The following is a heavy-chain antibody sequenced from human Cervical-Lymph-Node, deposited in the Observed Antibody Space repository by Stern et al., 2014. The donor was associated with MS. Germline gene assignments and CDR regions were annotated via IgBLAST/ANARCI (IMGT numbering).Heavy chain of an antibody. D-gene: IGHD2/OR15-2a*01. CDR3: ARDDELYGLDY. CDR1: GFMFRTYN. V-gene: IGHV3-21*01. J-gene: IGHJ4*02. Sequence: EVQLVESGGGLVKPGGSLRLSCAASGFMFRTYNMNWVRQAPGKGLEWVSAISSSSNYIYYAGSVRGRFTISRDNAKNSLYLQMNSLRAEDTAVYYCARDDELYGLDYWGQGTLVTVSS. CDR2: ISSSSNYI.